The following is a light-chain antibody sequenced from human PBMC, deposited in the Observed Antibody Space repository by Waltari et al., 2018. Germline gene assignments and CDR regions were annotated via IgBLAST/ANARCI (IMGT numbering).Light chain of an antibody. CDR2: GKN. V-gene: IGLV3-19*01. CDR1: RLRSYY. CDR3: NSRDTSGSQLV. Sequence: SSELTQDPVVSVALGQTVRITCQGDRLRSYYASWYQQKQGHAPVLVIYGKNNRPSGIPDRFSGSSSENTASLTITAAQPEDEADYYCNSRDTSGSQLVFGGGTKLIVL. J-gene: IGLJ2*01.